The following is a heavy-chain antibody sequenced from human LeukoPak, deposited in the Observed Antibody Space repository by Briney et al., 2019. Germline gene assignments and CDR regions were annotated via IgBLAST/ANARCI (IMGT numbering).Heavy chain of an antibody. D-gene: IGHD3-10*01. CDR1: GVSISTYH. Sequence: SETLSLTCTVSGVSISTYHWTWIRQPAGKGLEWIGCISGSGSTIYNPSLKSRVTMSLDMSNNHFSLKMSSVTAADTAVYYCARDRGSDGSDQLDPWGQGILVIVSS. V-gene: IGHV4-4*07. J-gene: IGHJ5*02. CDR2: ISGSGST. CDR3: ARDRGSDGSDQLDP.